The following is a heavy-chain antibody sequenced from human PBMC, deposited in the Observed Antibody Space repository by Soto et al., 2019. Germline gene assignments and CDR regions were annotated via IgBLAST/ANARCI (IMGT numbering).Heavy chain of an antibody. D-gene: IGHD3-22*01. J-gene: IGHJ3*02. Sequence: PVGSLRLSCAASGFTFSSYGMHWVRQAPGKGLEWVAVIWYDGSNKYYADSVKGRFTISRDNSKNTLYLQMNSLRAEDTAVYYCARAGDYYDSSGYYPQAFDIWGQGTMVTVSS. CDR1: GFTFSSYG. CDR3: ARAGDYYDSSGYYPQAFDI. V-gene: IGHV3-33*01. CDR2: IWYDGSNK.